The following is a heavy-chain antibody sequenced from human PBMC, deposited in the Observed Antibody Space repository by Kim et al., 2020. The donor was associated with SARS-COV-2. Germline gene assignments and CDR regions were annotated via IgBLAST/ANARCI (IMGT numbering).Heavy chain of an antibody. CDR2: ISYDGSNK. V-gene: IGHV3-30-3*01. D-gene: IGHD4-17*01. CDR3: ARADYGDYSGPLY. CDR1: GFTFSSYA. J-gene: IGHJ4*02. Sequence: GGSLRLSCAASGFTFSSYAMHWVRQAPGKGLEWVAVISYDGSNKYYADSVKGRFTISRDNSKNTLYLQMNSLRAEDTAVYYCARADYGDYSGPLYWGQGTLVTVSS.